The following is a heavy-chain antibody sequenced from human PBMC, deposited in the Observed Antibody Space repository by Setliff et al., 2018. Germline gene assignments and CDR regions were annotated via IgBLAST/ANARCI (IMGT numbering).Heavy chain of an antibody. Sequence: GGSLRLSCAASGFTFGSLWMAWVRQTPGKGLEWVANINEDGSAQFYVDSVLGRFTISRDNAHGSLYLQMNSLRVEDTAVYYCVKAAAGTSDTVYWGQGTLVTVSS. CDR3: VKAAAGTSDTVY. CDR2: INEDGSAQ. J-gene: IGHJ4*02. V-gene: IGHV3-7*01. D-gene: IGHD6-13*01. CDR1: GFTFGSLW.